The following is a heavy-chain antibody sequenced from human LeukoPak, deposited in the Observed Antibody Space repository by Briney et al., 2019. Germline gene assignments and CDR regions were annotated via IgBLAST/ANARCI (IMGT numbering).Heavy chain of an antibody. CDR2: LYYMRGA. Sequence: SETLSLTCTVSGGSISGYYWSWSRQPPGKGVEWIGNLYYMRGAWYKSSLKSRVTTSVDTSKNQFSVKLSSVTAADTAVYYCAREWGIAAAVTDYWGQGTLVTVSS. CDR3: AREWGIAAAVTDY. D-gene: IGHD6-13*01. J-gene: IGHJ4*02. CDR1: GGSISGYY. V-gene: IGHV4-59*12.